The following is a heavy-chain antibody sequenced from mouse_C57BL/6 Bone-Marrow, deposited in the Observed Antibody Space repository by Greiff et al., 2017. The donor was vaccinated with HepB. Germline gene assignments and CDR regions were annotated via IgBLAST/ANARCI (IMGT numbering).Heavy chain of an antibody. CDR2: IDPSDSYT. J-gene: IGHJ2*01. Sequence: VQLQQPGAELVMPGASVKLSCKASGYTFTSYWMHWVKQRPGQGLEWIGEIDPSDSYTNYNQKFKGKSTLTVDKSSSTAYMQLSSLTSEDSAVYYCARGYGSGYGYFDYWGQGTTLTVSS. V-gene: IGHV1-69*01. CDR1: GYTFTSYW. CDR3: ARGYGSGYGYFDY. D-gene: IGHD3-2*02.